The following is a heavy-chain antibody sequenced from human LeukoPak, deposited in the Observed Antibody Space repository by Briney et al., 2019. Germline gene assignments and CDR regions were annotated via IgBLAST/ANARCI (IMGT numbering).Heavy chain of an antibody. J-gene: IGHJ4*02. CDR2: IYYSGST. Sequence: SETLSLTCTVSGGSISSYYWSWIRQPPGKGLEWIGYIYYSGSTNYNPSLKSRVTISVDTSKNQFSLKLSSVTAADTAVYYCARDRSGWFGEFQVGYWGQGTLVTVSS. CDR1: GGSISSYY. V-gene: IGHV4-59*01. D-gene: IGHD3-10*01. CDR3: ARDRSGWFGEFQVGY.